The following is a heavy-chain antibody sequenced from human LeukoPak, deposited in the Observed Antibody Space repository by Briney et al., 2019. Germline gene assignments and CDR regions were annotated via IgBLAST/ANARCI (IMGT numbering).Heavy chain of an antibody. J-gene: IGHJ6*02. CDR3: AREMVTPYYYGMDV. CDR2: INPNIGGT. CDR1: GYTFTGYY. D-gene: IGHD2-21*02. Sequence: ASVKVSCKASGYTFTGYYMHWVRQAPGQGLEWMGWINPNIGGTNYAQKFQGRVTMTRDTSISTAYMELSRLRSDDTAVYYCAREMVTPYYYGMDVWGQGTTVTVSS. V-gene: IGHV1-2*02.